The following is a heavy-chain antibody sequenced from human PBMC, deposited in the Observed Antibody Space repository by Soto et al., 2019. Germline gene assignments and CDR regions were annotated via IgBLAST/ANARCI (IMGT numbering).Heavy chain of an antibody. Sequence: EVQLLESGGGLVQPGGSLRLSCAASGFTFSSYAMSWVRQAPGKGLEWVSASSGSGGSTYYADSVKAMFPISRDNSKNTLYRQMNSLRAEATAVYYCATWGSYSSGWYDFDYWGQGTLVTVSS. J-gene: IGHJ4*02. CDR1: GFTFSSYA. CDR3: ATWGSYSSGWYDFDY. V-gene: IGHV3-23*01. CDR2: SSGSGGST. D-gene: IGHD6-19*01.